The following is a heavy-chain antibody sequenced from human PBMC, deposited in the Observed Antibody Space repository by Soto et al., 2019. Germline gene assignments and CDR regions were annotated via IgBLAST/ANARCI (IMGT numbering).Heavy chain of an antibody. D-gene: IGHD2-21*01. CDR3: ARDHVAIKPEAGRSGGFDP. CDR2: IIPLFGTT. V-gene: IGHV1-69*06. J-gene: IGHJ5*02. Sequence: QVQLVQSGAEVKKPGSSVNVSCKASGGTFKTYVITWVRQAPGQGLEWMGGIIPLFGTTTYAPKFQGRVTISADKSTNTVYMEMSSLRSDDTAVYYCARDHVAIKPEAGRSGGFDPWGQGTLVTVSS. CDR1: GGTFKTYV.